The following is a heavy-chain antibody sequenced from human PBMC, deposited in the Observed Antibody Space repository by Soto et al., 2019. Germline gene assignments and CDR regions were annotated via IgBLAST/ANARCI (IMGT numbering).Heavy chain of an antibody. CDR3: AREGHIVATMVYYYYYGMDV. CDR1: GYTFTGYY. J-gene: IGHJ6*02. CDR2: INPNSGGT. V-gene: IGHV1-2*02. D-gene: IGHD5-12*01. Sequence: GASVKVSCKASGYTFTGYYMHWVLEAPGEGLEWMGWINPNSGGTNYAQKFQGRVTMTRDTSISTAYMELSRLRSDDTAVYYCAREGHIVATMVYYYYYGMDVWGQGTTVTVS.